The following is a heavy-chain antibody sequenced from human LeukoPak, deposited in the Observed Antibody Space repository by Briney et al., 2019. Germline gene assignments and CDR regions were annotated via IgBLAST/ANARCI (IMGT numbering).Heavy chain of an antibody. CDR2: INHSGST. Sequence: SETLSLTCAVYGESFSGYYWSWIRQPPGKGLEWIGEINHSGSTNYNPSLKSRVTISVDTSKNQFSLKLSSVTAADTAVYYCARGISWYYYYGMDVWGQGTTVTVSS. J-gene: IGHJ6*02. D-gene: IGHD6-13*01. V-gene: IGHV4-34*01. CDR1: GESFSGYY. CDR3: ARGISWYYYYGMDV.